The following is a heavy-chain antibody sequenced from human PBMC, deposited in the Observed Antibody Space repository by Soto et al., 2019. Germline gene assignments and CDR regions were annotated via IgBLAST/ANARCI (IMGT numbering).Heavy chain of an antibody. CDR3: ARMLSYYYGMDV. CDR2: IYHSGST. Sequence: SETLSLTCSVSGGSISSGGYSWSWIRQPPGKGLEWIGYIYHSGSTYYNPSLKSRVTISVDRSKNQFSLKLSSVTAADTAVYYCARMLSYYYGMDVWGQGTTVTVSS. V-gene: IGHV4-30-2*01. CDR1: GGSISSGGYS. D-gene: IGHD2-8*01. J-gene: IGHJ6*02.